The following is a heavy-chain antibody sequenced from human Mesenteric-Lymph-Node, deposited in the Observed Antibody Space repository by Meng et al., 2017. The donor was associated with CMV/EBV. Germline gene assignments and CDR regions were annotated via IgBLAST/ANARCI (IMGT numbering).Heavy chain of an antibody. J-gene: IGHJ4*02. CDR1: GSFSGYY. Sequence: GSFSGYYWRWIRQPPGKGLEWIGEINHSGSTNYNPSLKSRVTISVDTSKNQFSLKLSSVTAADTAVYYCARGPGYYGSGSDDNDFDYWGQGTLVTVSS. D-gene: IGHD3-10*01. V-gene: IGHV4-34*01. CDR3: ARGPGYYGSGSDDNDFDY. CDR2: INHSGST.